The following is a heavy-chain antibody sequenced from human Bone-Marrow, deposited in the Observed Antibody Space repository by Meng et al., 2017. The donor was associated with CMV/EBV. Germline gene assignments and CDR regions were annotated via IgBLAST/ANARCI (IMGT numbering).Heavy chain of an antibody. D-gene: IGHD3-10*01. CDR2: IYRGGSST. CDR1: GVTFSSYA. CDR3: VFGVFYFDY. V-gene: IGHV3-23*03. Sequence: LRLSCADSGVTFSSYAMSWVRQAPGKGLEWVSVIYRGGSSTYYADSVKGRFTISRDNSKNTLYLQMNSLRAEDTAVYYCVFGVFYFDYWGQGTLVTVSS. J-gene: IGHJ4*02.